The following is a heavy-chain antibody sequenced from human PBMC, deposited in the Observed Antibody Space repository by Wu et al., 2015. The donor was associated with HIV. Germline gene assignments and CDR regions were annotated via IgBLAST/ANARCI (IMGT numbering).Heavy chain of an antibody. Sequence: QVQLVQSGAEVKKPGSSVKVSCKASGGTFSSYAISWVRQAPGQGLEWMGRIIPIFGTANYAQKFQGRVTITADESTSTAYMELSSLRSEDTAVYYCAEGRYSSVGGRGLMSFDSRGDQGTMVTVSS. D-gene: IGHD6-19*01. J-gene: IGHJ3*01. CDR2: IIPIFGTA. V-gene: IGHV1-69*13. CDR1: GGTFSSYA. CDR3: AEGRYSSVGGRGLMSFDSR.